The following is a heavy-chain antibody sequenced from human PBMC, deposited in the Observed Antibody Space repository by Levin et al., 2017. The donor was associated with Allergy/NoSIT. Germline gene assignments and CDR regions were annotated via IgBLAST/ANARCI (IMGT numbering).Heavy chain of an antibody. CDR2: ISGSGGST. CDR1: GFTFSGYA. CDR3: AKVRGLGYVSFDY. V-gene: IGHV3-23*01. J-gene: IGHJ4*02. D-gene: IGHD3/OR15-3a*01. Sequence: PGGSLRLSCAASGFTFSGYAMSWVRQAPGKGLEWVSAISGSGGSTYYADSVKGRFTISRDNSKNTLYLQMNSLRAEDMAVYYCAKVRGLGYVSFDYWGQGTLVTVSS.